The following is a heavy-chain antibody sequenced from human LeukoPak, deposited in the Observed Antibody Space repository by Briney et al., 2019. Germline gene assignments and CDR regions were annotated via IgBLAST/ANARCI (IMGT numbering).Heavy chain of an antibody. Sequence: SETLSLTCTVVGGSITSDYWSWIRQPAGKGLEWMGRIFTSGSAAYDPSLKSRVTMSLDTSKNQFFLKLSSVTAADTAAYFCSRGGANDLWGQGTLVTVSS. CDR3: SRGGANDL. V-gene: IGHV4-4*07. J-gene: IGHJ5*02. D-gene: IGHD4/OR15-4a*01. CDR1: GGSITSDY. CDR2: IFTSGSA.